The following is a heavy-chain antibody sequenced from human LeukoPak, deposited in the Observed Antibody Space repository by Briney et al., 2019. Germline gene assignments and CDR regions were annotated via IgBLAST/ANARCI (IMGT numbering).Heavy chain of an antibody. CDR1: GFTFSSYW. J-gene: IGHJ3*02. CDR3: ARADDQGPYSSSWTPPRAAFDI. V-gene: IGHV3-21*01. D-gene: IGHD6-13*01. Sequence: PGGSLRLSCAASGFTFSSYWMSWVRQAPGKGLEWVSSISSSSSYIYYADSVKGRFTISRDNAKNSLYLQMNSLRAEDTSVYYCARADDQGPYSSSWTPPRAAFDIWGQGTMVTVSS. CDR2: ISSSSSYI.